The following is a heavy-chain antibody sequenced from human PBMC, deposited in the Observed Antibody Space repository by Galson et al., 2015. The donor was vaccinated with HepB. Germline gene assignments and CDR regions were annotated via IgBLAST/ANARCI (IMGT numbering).Heavy chain of an antibody. J-gene: IGHJ6*02. Sequence: SLRLSCAASGFTFSSYGMHWVRQAPGKGLEWVAVIWYDGSNKYYADSVKGRFTISRDNSKNTMYLQMNSLRAEDTAVYYCARDRRIAEAGTRVFFYYYDMDVWGQGTTVTVSS. CDR3: ARDRRIAEAGTRVFFYYYDMDV. D-gene: IGHD6-19*01. CDR1: GFTFSSYG. V-gene: IGHV3-33*08. CDR2: IWYDGSNK.